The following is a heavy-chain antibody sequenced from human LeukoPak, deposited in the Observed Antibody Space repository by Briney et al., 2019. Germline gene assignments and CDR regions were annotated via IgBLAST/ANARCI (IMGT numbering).Heavy chain of an antibody. V-gene: IGHV3-7*01. Sequence: GGSLRLSCAASGFTFSSYWMHWVRQAPGKGLEWVANVNQDGSQKYYVDSVKGRFTISRDNAKNSLYLQMNSLRAEDSAVYYCVYRMDVWGQGTAVTVSS. CDR2: VNQDGSQK. CDR1: GFTFSSYW. CDR3: VYRMDV. J-gene: IGHJ6*02.